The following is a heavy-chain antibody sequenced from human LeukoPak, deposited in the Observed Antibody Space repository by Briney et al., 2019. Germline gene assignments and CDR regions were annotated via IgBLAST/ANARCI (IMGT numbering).Heavy chain of an antibody. CDR1: GGSFSGYY. D-gene: IGHD5-12*01. CDR3: ARRGYSRYVSSLDY. Sequence: SETLSLTCAVYGGSFSGYYWSWIRQPPGKGLEWIGEINRSGSTNYNPSLKSRVTISVDTSKNQFSLKLSSVTAADTAVYYCARRGYSRYVSSLDYWGQGTLVTVSS. J-gene: IGHJ4*02. V-gene: IGHV4-34*01. CDR2: INRSGST.